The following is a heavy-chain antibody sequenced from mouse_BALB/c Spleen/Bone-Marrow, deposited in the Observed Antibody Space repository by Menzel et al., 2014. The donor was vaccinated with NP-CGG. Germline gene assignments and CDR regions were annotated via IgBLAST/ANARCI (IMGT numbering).Heavy chain of an antibody. CDR1: GFSFSNYG. Sequence: EVKLMESGGGLVKSGGSLKLSCAASGFSFSNYGMSWLRQTPEKRLEWVATISGDGRYTFYSDSVKGRFTISRDNAKNNLYLQLSGLRSEDTALYYCARHAYYDQTEVSFVYWGQGTLVTVSA. V-gene: IGHV5-9-2*01. CDR3: ARHAYYDQTEVSFVY. CDR2: ISGDGRYT. J-gene: IGHJ3*01. D-gene: IGHD2-4*01.